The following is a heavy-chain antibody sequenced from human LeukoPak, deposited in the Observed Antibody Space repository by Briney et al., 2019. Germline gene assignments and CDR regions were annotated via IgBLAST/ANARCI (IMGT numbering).Heavy chain of an antibody. J-gene: IGHJ4*02. V-gene: IGHV3-23*01. D-gene: IGHD1-26*01. CDR2: ISGAGGPT. Sequence: GGSLRLSCAASVLNFFDYAMSCVPHAPEKGLERVSTISGAGGPTYYPDSVKGRFTVSRDNSNNTLYLQMPRLRAEDSAIYYCAIALAPVGSPYYSASWGQGTLVTVPS. CDR3: AIALAPVGSPYYSAS. CDR1: VLNFFDYA.